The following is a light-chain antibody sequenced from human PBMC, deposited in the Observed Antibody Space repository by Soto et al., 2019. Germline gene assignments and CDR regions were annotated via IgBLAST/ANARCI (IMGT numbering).Light chain of an antibody. V-gene: IGKV1D-12*01. CDR3: QQADSFPIT. J-gene: IGKJ5*01. Sequence: DPQMTQSPYSVSASVGDTVTITCRASQDIYTWLAWYQQRPGKAPKLLIYDASSLKSGVPSRFSGSGSGTDFTLTISSLQPEDFATYYCQQADSFPITFGQGTRLEIK. CDR2: DAS. CDR1: QDIYTW.